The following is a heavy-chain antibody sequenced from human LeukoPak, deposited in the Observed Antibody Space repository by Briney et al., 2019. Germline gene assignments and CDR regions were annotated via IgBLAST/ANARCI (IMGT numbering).Heavy chain of an antibody. CDR1: GFTFSSYS. V-gene: IGHV3-21*06. CDR3: APEQLYSNYYFDF. Sequence: GGSLRLSCAASGFTFSSYSMNWVRQAPGKGLEWVSSISSRSIYIHYADSVKGRFTISRDNAKNSVYLQLNSLRDEDTAVYYCAPEQLYSNYYFDFWGQGALVTVSS. D-gene: IGHD4-11*01. J-gene: IGHJ4*02. CDR2: ISSRSIYI.